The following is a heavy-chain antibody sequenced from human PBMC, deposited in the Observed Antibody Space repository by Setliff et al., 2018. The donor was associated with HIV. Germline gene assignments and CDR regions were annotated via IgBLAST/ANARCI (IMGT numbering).Heavy chain of an antibody. CDR3: ASTFSSSWYPEDYYYYAMDV. J-gene: IGHJ6*02. CDR1: EFTFSDYT. V-gene: IGHV3-48*01. CDR2: ISSSSSTI. D-gene: IGHD6-13*01. Sequence: PGGSLRLSCVGSEFTFSDYTINWVRQAPGKGLEWVSYISSSSSTIYYGDSVKGRFTISRDNAKNSLYLQMNSLRADDTAVYYCASTFSSSWYPEDYYYYAMDVWGQGTTVTVSS.